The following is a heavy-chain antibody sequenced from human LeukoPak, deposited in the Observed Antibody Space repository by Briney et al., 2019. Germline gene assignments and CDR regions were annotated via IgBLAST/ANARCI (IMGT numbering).Heavy chain of an antibody. CDR3: ARDPSRYYYDSSEDAFDI. D-gene: IGHD3-22*01. CDR2: ISSSSSTI. CDR1: GFTFGDYA. J-gene: IGHJ3*02. Sequence: PGGSLRLSCTASGFTFGDYAMSWVRQAPGKGLEWVSYISSSSSTIYYADSVKGRFTISRDNAKNSLYLQMNSLRAEDTAVYYCARDPSRYYYDSSEDAFDIWGQGTMVTVSS. V-gene: IGHV3-48*01.